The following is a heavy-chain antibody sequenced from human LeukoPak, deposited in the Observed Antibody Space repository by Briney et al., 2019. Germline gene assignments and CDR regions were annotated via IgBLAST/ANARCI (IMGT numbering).Heavy chain of an antibody. V-gene: IGHV3-23*01. CDR1: GFTFSSYA. Sequence: GSLRLSCAASGFTFSSYAMTWVRQAPGKGLEWVSAISGSGGHIYYADSVKGRFTIFRDNSKNTLYLQMNSLRAEDTAVYYCAKGSTVVGYFDYWGQGTLVTVSS. J-gene: IGHJ4*02. CDR3: AKGSTVVGYFDY. D-gene: IGHD4-23*01. CDR2: ISGSGGHI.